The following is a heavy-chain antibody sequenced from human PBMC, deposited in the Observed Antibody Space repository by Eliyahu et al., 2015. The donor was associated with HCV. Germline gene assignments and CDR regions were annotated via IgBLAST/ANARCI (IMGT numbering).Heavy chain of an antibody. D-gene: IGHD3-10*01. V-gene: IGHV4-61*02. CDR1: GGXISSGSYX. J-gene: IGHJ4*02. Sequence: QVQLQESGPGLVKPSQTLSLXCTXXGGXISSGSYXWXWXRQPAGKGXXWVGRIYTSGSTNYNPSLKSRVTISVDTSKNQFSLKLSSVTAADTAVYYCARGGGGPQTSFDYWGQGTLVTVSS. CDR3: ARGGGGPQTSFDY. CDR2: IYTSGST.